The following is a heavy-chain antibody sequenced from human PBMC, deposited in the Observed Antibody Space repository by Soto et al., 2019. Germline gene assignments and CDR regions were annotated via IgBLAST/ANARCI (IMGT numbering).Heavy chain of an antibody. CDR1: GYTFTSYG. CDR3: ARVWQLVRYSYYYMDV. D-gene: IGHD6-6*01. CDR2: ISAYNGNT. Sequence: ASVKVSCKASGYTFTSYGISWVRQAPGQGLEWMGWISAYNGNTHYTQKLQGRVTMTTDTSTSTAYMELRGLRSDDTAVYYCARVWQLVRYSYYYMDVWGKGSSVIVS. V-gene: IGHV1-18*01. J-gene: IGHJ6*03.